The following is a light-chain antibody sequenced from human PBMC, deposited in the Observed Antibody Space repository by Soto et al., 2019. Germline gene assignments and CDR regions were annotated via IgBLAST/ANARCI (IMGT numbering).Light chain of an antibody. CDR2: DAS. V-gene: IGKV1-5*01. J-gene: IGKJ5*01. Sequence: DIQMTQSASTLSASVGDRVTITCRASQSISSWLAWYQQKPGKAPTLLIYDASTLERGVPSRFSGSGSGTEFTLTISSLQPDDFATYYCQQYNSYTFGQGTRLEIK. CDR1: QSISSW. CDR3: QQYNSYT.